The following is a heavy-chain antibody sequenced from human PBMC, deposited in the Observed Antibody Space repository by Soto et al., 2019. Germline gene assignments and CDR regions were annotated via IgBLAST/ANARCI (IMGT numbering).Heavy chain of an antibody. CDR2: IIPIFGTA. J-gene: IGHJ6*02. D-gene: IGHD3-22*01. CDR1: GGTFSSYA. Sequence: SVKVFCKASGGTFSSYAISWVRQAPGQGLEWMGGIIPIFGTANYAQKFQGRVTITADESTSTAYMELSSLRSEDTAVYYCARDPAGKGMIYYYGMDVWGQGTTVTVSS. CDR3: ARDPAGKGMIYYYGMDV. V-gene: IGHV1-69*13.